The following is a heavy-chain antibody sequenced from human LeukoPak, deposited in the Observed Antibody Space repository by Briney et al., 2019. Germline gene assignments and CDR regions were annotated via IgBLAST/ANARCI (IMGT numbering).Heavy chain of an antibody. D-gene: IGHD2-2*02. Sequence: RGSLRLSCAASGFTFSNAWMSWVRQAPGKGLEWVGRIKSKTDGGTTDYAAPVKGRFTISRDDSKNTLYLQMNSLKTEDTAVYYCTTGPLGVVVPAAIPNWYFDLWGRGTLVTVSS. J-gene: IGHJ2*01. CDR3: TTGPLGVVVPAAIPNWYFDL. CDR1: GFTFSNAW. V-gene: IGHV3-15*01. CDR2: IKSKTDGGTT.